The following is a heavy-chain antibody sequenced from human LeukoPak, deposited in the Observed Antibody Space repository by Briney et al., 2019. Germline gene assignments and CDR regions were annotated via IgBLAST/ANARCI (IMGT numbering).Heavy chain of an antibody. J-gene: IGHJ3*02. CDR1: GGTFSSYA. D-gene: IGHD4-17*01. V-gene: IGHV1-69*01. CDR2: IIPIFGTA. Sequence: SVKVSCKASGGTFSSYAISWVRQAPGQGLEWMGGIIPIFGTANYAQKFQGRVAITADESTSTAYMELSSLRSEDTAVYYCAGDTVTTYAFDIWGQGTMVTVSS. CDR3: AGDTVTTYAFDI.